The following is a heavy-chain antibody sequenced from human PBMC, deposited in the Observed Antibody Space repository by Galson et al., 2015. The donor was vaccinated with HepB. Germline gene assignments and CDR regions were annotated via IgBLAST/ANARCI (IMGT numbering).Heavy chain of an antibody. J-gene: IGHJ4*02. V-gene: IGHV3-23*01. Sequence: SLRLSCAASGFTFSTYAMSWVRQAPGKGLEWVSTISGSGITTYYADSVKGRFTISRDNSKNTLYLQMNSLRVEVTAVYHCAKDPAVSYHDFWTENYFLGEFDYWGRGTLVPVSS. D-gene: IGHD3/OR15-3a*01. CDR1: GFTFSTYA. CDR3: AKDPAVSYHDFWTENYFLGEFDY. CDR2: ISGSGITT.